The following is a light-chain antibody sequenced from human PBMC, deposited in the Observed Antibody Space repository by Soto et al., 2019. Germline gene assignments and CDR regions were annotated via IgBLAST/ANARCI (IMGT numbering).Light chain of an antibody. CDR3: QQSYSTPIT. J-gene: IGKJ5*01. CDR2: GAS. Sequence: DIQMTQSPSSLSASVGDRVTITCRASQSISSYLNWYQQKPGKVPKLLIYGASNLQSGVPSRFSGSRSGTEFTLTISSLQPEDFATYYCQQSYSTPITFGQGTRLEIK. V-gene: IGKV1-39*01. CDR1: QSISSY.